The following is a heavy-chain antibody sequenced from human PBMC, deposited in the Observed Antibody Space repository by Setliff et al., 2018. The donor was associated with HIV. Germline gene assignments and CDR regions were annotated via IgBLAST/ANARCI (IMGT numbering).Heavy chain of an antibody. CDR1: GGSFSGYY. V-gene: IGHV4-34*01. Sequence: SETLSLTCAVYGGSFSGYYWSWIRQPPGKGLEWIGEILHSGSTNYNPSLKSRVSISVDTSKNQLSLKLSSVTAADTAVYYCARGHYCDGNGYYLRAFDIWGQGTMVTVSS. J-gene: IGHJ3*02. CDR3: ARGHYCDGNGYYLRAFDI. CDR2: ILHSGST. D-gene: IGHD3-22*01.